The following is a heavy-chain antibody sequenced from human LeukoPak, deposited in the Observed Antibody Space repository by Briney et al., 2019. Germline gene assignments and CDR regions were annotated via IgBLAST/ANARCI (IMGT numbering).Heavy chain of an antibody. CDR2: IFYNEGT. J-gene: IGHJ6*03. CDR1: SGSFRTYY. D-gene: IGHD3-10*01. V-gene: IGHV4-59*01. CDR3: ARGVRVRGVIITSYYYYYYMDV. Sequence: SETLSLTCTVSSGSFRTYYWSWIRQPPGKGLEWIGYIFYNEGTSYNPSLKSRVTISVDTSNNQLSLKVNSVTAEDTAVYYCARGVRVRGVIITSYYYYYYMDVWGKGTTVTISS.